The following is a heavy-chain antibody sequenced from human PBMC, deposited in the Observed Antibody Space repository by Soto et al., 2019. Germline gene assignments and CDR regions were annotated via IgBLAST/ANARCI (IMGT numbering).Heavy chain of an antibody. D-gene: IGHD2-15*01. Sequence: QVQLVQSGAEVKKPGSSVKVSCKASGGTFTSYAITRVRQAPGQGLEWMGTIIPIFDTTNSAQKFQGRVTISADESTSTAYMELSSLGSDDTAVYYCARVRVCSGNRCSDYSGMDVWGQGTTVTVSS. CDR3: ARVRVCSGNRCSDYSGMDV. CDR2: IIPIFDTT. V-gene: IGHV1-69*15. CDR1: GGTFTSYA. J-gene: IGHJ6*02.